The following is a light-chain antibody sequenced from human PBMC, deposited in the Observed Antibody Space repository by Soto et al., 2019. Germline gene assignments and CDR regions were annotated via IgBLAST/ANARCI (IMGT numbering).Light chain of an antibody. J-gene: IGLJ2*01. V-gene: IGLV1-47*02. CDR3: ASWDDRLGAVI. Sequence: QSVLTQPPSASGTPGQKVFISCSGSSSNIGGTNYAYWYQQLPGAAPKLLIHSNNIRPSGVPERISGSKFGTAASLAISGLRSEDEAVYYCASWDDRLGAVIFGGGTKLTVL. CDR2: SNN. CDR1: SSNIGGTNY.